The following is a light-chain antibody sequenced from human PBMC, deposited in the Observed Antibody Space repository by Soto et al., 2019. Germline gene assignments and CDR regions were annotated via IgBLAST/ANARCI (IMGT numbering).Light chain of an antibody. Sequence: EIVLTQSPATLSLSPGERATLSCRASHSISSYLAWYQQKPGQVPRLLIYDGSNRATGIPARFSGSGSETDFTLTISSLEPEDFASYYCQQRRSWPLTFGGGTKVDIK. V-gene: IGKV3-11*01. CDR3: QQRRSWPLT. CDR2: DGS. CDR1: HSISSY. J-gene: IGKJ4*01.